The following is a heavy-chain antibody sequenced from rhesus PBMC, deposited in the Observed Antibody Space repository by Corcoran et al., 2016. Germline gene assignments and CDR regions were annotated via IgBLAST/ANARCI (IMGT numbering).Heavy chain of an antibody. Sequence: QVQLQESGPGVVKPSETLSLTCAVSGGTISSGSYYWSWTRKPPGKGLEGVGGIYSNSESTNYNPSLKSRVTISKDTSKNQFSLKLSSVTATDTAVYYCARGRRGAGTFTDYWGQGVLVTVSS. V-gene: IGHV4S12*01. CDR2: IYSNSEST. J-gene: IGHJ4*01. CDR3: ARGRRGAGTFTDY. D-gene: IGHD1-20*01. CDR1: GGTISSGSYY.